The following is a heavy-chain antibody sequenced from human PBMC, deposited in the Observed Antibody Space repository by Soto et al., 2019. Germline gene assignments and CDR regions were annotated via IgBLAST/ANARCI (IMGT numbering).Heavy chain of an antibody. CDR3: AILLGQTGTSPWDY. D-gene: IGHD1-1*01. CDR1: GYTFTSYY. CDR2: IKPSGGST. V-gene: IGHV1-46*01. J-gene: IGHJ4*02. Sequence: QVQLVQSGAEVKKPGASVKVSCKASGYTFTSYYMHWVRQAPGQGLEWMGIIKPSGGSTSYAQKFQDRVTMTRDTSTSTVYMELSSLRSEDTAVYYCAILLGQTGTSPWDYWGQGTLVTVSS.